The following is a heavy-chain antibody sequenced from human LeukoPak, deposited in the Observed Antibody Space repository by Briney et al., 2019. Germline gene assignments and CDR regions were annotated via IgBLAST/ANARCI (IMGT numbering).Heavy chain of an antibody. CDR3: ARANFTIFGVVKNWFDP. V-gene: IGHV1-2*02. J-gene: IGHJ5*02. Sequence: SVKVSCTASGSTFTRYSMHWVRQAPARGHEWMGWVNPNSGGTNYAQKCQGRVTMTRDTSISTAYMELSRRGSGDTAVYYWARANFTIFGVVKNWFDPWGQGTLVTVSS. D-gene: IGHD3-3*01. CDR1: GSTFTRYS. CDR2: VNPNSGGT.